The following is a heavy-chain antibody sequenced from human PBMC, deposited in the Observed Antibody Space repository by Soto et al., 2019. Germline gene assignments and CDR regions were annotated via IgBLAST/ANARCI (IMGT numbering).Heavy chain of an antibody. CDR3: ARVPAATHHNWFDP. CDR1: GFTFSSYG. J-gene: IGHJ5*02. V-gene: IGHV3-33*01. D-gene: IGHD2-2*01. CDR2: IWYDGSNK. Sequence: GGPLRLSCAAAGFTFSSYGMHWVRQAPGKGLEWVAVIWYDGSNKYYADSVKGRFTISRDNSKNTLYLQMNSLRAEDTAVYYCARVPAATHHNWFDPWGQGTLVTVSS.